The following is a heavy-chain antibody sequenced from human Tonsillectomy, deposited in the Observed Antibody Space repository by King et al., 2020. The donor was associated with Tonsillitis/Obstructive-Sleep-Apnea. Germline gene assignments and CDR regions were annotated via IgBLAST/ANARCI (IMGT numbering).Heavy chain of an antibody. V-gene: IGHV4-34*01. CDR3: ARVNQPYSSTGPKHYNWFDP. J-gene: IGHJ5*02. CDR2: INHSGST. CDR1: GGSFNTYY. D-gene: IGHD6-13*01. Sequence: VQLQQWGAGLLKPSETLSLTCAVYGGSFNTYYWSWIRQPPGKGLEWIGEINHSGSTNFNPSLKSRVTISVDTSKNQFSLKLSSVTAADTAVYYCARVNQPYSSTGPKHYNWFDPWGQGTLVTVSS.